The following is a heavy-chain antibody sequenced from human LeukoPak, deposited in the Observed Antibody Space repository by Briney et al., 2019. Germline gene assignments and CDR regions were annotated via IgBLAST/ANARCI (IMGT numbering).Heavy chain of an antibody. V-gene: IGHV4-39*01. Sequence: SETLSLTCTVSGGXISSSNYYWGWVRQPPGKGLEWIATIYYSGSSYYNPSLKSRVTISVDTSKNQFSLKLSSVTAADTAVYYCARLAQGSGTYGFDYWGQGTLVTVSS. J-gene: IGHJ4*02. CDR1: GGXISSSNYY. D-gene: IGHD3-10*01. CDR3: ARLAQGSGTYGFDY. CDR2: IYYSGSS.